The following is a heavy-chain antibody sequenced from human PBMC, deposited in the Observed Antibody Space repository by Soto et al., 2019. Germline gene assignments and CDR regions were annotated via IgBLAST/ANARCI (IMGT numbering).Heavy chain of an antibody. CDR3: AHRVLRTVFGLVTTTAIYFDC. Sequence: QITLNESGPTPVKPRQTLTLTCTFSGFSLTTSGVGVGWISQSPGKAPEWLALIYWDDDKRYSPSLKSRLTITKDTSKNQVVLTMADLDPADTATYSCAHRVLRTVFGLVTTTAIYFDCCGQGTPSAVSS. V-gene: IGHV2-5*02. D-gene: IGHD3-3*01. J-gene: IGHJ4*02. CDR2: IYWDDDK. CDR1: GFSLTTSGVG.